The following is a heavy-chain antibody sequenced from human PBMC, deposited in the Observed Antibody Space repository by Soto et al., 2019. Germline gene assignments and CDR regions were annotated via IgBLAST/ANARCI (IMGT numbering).Heavy chain of an antibody. V-gene: IGHV4-4*02. CDR1: GGSISSSNW. Sequence: HVQLQESGPGLVKPSGTLSLTCAVSGGSISSSNWWNWVRQPPGKGLEWIGETFHSGSTNYNPSLKSRVTISVDKSKNQFSLKLNSVTAADTAVYYCARARQYCSSTSCYLDPWGQGTLVTVSS. D-gene: IGHD2-2*01. J-gene: IGHJ5*02. CDR2: TFHSGST. CDR3: ARARQYCSSTSCYLDP.